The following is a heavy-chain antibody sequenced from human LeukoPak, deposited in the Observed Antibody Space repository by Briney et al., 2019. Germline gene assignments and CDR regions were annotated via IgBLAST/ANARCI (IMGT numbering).Heavy chain of an antibody. D-gene: IGHD4-17*01. CDR2: IYYSGST. CDR3: ARGGYGDPPDPYYFDY. CDR1: GGSISSGGYY. V-gene: IGHV4-31*03. Sequence: SQTLSLTCTVSGGSISSGGYYWSWIRQHPGKGLEWIGYIYYSGSTYYNPSLKSRVTISVDTFKNQFSLKLSSVTAADTAVYYCARGGYGDPPDPYYFDYWGQGTLVTVSS. J-gene: IGHJ4*02.